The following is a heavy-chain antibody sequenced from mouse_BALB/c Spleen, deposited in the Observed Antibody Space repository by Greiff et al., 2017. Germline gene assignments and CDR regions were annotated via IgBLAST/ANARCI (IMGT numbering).Heavy chain of an antibody. J-gene: IGHJ4*01. CDR3: ARAYYGSSYAMDY. CDR2: ISSGGST. V-gene: IGHV5-6-5*01. CDR1: GFTFSSYA. D-gene: IGHD1-1*01. Sequence: EVKVVESGGGLVKPGGSLKLSCAASGFTFSSYAMSWVRQTPEKRLEWVASISSGGSTYYPDSVKGRFTISRDNARNILYLQMSSLRSEDTAMYYCARAYYGSSYAMDYWGQGTSVTVSS.